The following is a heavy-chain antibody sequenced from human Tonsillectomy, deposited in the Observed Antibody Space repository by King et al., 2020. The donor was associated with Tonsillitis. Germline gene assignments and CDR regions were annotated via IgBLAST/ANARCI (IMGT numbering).Heavy chain of an antibody. D-gene: IGHD1-26*01. V-gene: IGHV3-30*04. CDR1: GFTFRSYA. Sequence: VQLVESGGGVVQPGRSLRLSCAASGFTFRSYAMHWVRQAPGKGLEWVAVISFDGSNKYYADSVKGRFTISRDNSRNTLYLQMNSMRAEDTVLYYCARCQYSGSDYGGAVYGMDVWGQGTTVTVSS. CDR3: ARCQYSGSDYGGAVYGMDV. J-gene: IGHJ6*02. CDR2: ISFDGSNK.